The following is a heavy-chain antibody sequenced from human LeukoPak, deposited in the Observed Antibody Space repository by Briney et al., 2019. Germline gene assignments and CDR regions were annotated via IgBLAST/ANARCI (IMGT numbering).Heavy chain of an antibody. CDR3: ARDSAGSSWESNWFDP. J-gene: IGHJ5*02. CDR2: IYTSGST. V-gene: IGHV4-4*07. CDR1: GGSISSYY. D-gene: IGHD6-13*01. Sequence: SETLSLTCTVSGGSISSYYWSWIRQPAGKGLEWSGRIYTSGSTNYNPSLKSRVTMSVDTPKNQFSLKLSSVTAADTAVYYCARDSAGSSWESNWFDPWGQGTLVTVSS.